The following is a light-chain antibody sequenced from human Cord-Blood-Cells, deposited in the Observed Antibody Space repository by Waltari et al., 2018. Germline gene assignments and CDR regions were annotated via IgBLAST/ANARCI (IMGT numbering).Light chain of an antibody. CDR3: SSYTSSSTLRV. V-gene: IGLV2-14*01. CDR2: DVS. Sequence: QSALTQPASVSGSPGQSITISCTGTSRDVGGYNYVSWYQQHPGKAPKLMIYDVSKRPSGVSNRFSGSKSGNTASLTISGLQAEDEADYYCSSYTSSSTLRVFGGGTKLTVL. CDR1: SRDVGGYNY. J-gene: IGLJ3*02.